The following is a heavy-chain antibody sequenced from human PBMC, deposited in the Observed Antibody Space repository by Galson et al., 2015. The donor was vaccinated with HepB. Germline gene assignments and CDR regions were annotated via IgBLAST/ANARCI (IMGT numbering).Heavy chain of an antibody. CDR3: AKNKEDGDFADY. D-gene: IGHD4-17*01. Sequence: SVKVSCKASGGTFSSYAISWVRQAPGQGLEWMGGIIPMFGITKYAQKFRGRVTITADKSTSTAYMELRSLTSEDTAVYYCAKNKEDGDFADYWGQGTLVTVSS. V-gene: IGHV1-69*10. CDR1: GGTFSSYA. CDR2: IIPMFGIT. J-gene: IGHJ4*02.